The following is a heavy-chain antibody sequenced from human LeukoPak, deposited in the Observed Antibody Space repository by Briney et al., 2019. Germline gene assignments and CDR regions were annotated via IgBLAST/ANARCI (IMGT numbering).Heavy chain of an antibody. J-gene: IGHJ3*02. CDR3: ARVPFYADDAFDI. CDR1: GGSISSYY. Sequence: PSETLSLTCTVSGGSISSYYWSWIRQPPGKGLEWIGYIYYSGSTNYNPSLKSRVTISVDTSKNQFSLKLSSVTAADTAVYYCARVPFYADDAFDIWGQGTMVTVSS. V-gene: IGHV4-59*01. D-gene: IGHD3-16*01. CDR2: IYYSGST.